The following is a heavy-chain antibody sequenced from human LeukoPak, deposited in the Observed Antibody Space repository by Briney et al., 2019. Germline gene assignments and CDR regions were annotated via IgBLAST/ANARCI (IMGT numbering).Heavy chain of an antibody. D-gene: IGHD3-10*01. CDR3: ATRRMVQGVIPWFDP. CDR1: GGSISSSNW. V-gene: IGHV4-4*02. Sequence: SGTLSLTCAVSGGSISSSNWWSWARQPPGEGLEWIGEIYHSGSTNYNPSLKSRVTISVDKSKNQFSLKLTSVTAADTAVYYCATRRMVQGVIPWFDPWGQGTLVTVSS. J-gene: IGHJ5*02. CDR2: IYHSGST.